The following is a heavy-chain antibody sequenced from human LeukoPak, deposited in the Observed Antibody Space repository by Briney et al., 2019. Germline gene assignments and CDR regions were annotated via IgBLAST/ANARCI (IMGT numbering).Heavy chain of an antibody. J-gene: IGHJ4*02. D-gene: IGHD6-19*01. CDR2: ISYSGST. CDR3: ARDNGDVEGFSSGWSHYYLDY. Sequence: PSETLSLTCTVSGGSISSYYWSWIRQPPGKGLEWIGYISYSGSTNYNPSLWSRVTVSVDTSKNQLSLKLSSVTAADTAVYYCARDNGDVEGFSSGWSHYYLDYWGKGTLVTVSS. CDR1: GGSISSYY. V-gene: IGHV4-59*01.